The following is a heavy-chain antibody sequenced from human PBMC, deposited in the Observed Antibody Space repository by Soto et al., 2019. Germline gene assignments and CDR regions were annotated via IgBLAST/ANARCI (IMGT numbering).Heavy chain of an antibody. CDR1: GYTFTSYY. V-gene: IGHV1-46*03. J-gene: IGHJ4*02. D-gene: IGHD1-20*01. CDR3: ARTGNWNDYGFDY. Sequence: ASVKVSCKASGYTFTSYYMHWVRQAPGQGLEWMGIINPSGGSTSYAQKFQGRATMTRDTSTSTVYMELSSLRSEDTAVYYCARTGNWNDYGFDYWGQGTLVTVS. CDR2: INPSGGST.